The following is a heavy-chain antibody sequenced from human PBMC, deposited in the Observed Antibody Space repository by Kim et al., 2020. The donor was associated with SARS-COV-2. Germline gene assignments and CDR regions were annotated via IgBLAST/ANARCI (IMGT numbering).Heavy chain of an antibody. CDR1: GGSFSGYY. V-gene: IGHV4-34*01. J-gene: IGHJ3*02. CDR2: INHSGST. D-gene: IGHD1-26*01. Sequence: SETLSLTCAVYGGSFSGYYWGWIRQPPGKGLEWIGEINHSGSTNYNPSLKSRVTISVDTSKNQFSLKLSSVTAADTAVYYCVLSDEWVDAFDIWGQGTMVTVSS. CDR3: VLSDEWVDAFDI.